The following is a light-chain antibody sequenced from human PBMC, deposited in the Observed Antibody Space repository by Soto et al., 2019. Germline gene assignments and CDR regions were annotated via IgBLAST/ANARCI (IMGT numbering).Light chain of an antibody. CDR3: SSYPVSGSYV. J-gene: IGLJ1*01. CDR1: NSDVGRYNA. V-gene: IGLV2-14*03. CDR2: DVS. Sequence: QSALNQAASVSRSPGEAITISRSGNNSDVGRYNAVSWYQQHPGKVPQLMIYDVSIRPSGISDRFSASKSGNMASLTISGLQAEDEADYYCSSYPVSGSYVFGTGTKVTVL.